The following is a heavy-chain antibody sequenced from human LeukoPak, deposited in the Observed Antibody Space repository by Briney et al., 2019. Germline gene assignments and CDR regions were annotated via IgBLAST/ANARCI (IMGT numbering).Heavy chain of an antibody. V-gene: IGHV4-59*01. CDR2: IYYSGST. Sequence: SETLSLTCTVSGGSISSYYWSWIRQPPGKGLEWIGYIYYSGSTNYNPSLKSRVTISVDTSKNQFSLKLSSVTAADTAVYYCARDLLDTAMVLGLFGYWGQGTLVTVSS. CDR3: ARDLLDTAMVLGLFGY. J-gene: IGHJ4*02. D-gene: IGHD5-18*01. CDR1: GGSISSYY.